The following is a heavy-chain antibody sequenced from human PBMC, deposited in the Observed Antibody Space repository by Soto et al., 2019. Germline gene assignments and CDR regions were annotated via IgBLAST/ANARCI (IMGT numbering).Heavy chain of an antibody. D-gene: IGHD3-3*01. CDR2: IYNSGIT. J-gene: IGHJ5*02. CDR3: AIVVTVFELVSRFLFYP. V-gene: IGHV4-30-4*01. CDR1: GGSISSGDYS. Sequence: PSETLSLTCTVSGGSISSGDYSWSWVRQSPGKGLEWIGHIYNSGITYYNPSLKSRVVISIDTSRNQFSLRLNSLTAADRAVYFCAIVVTVFELVSRFLFYPCGQRTVVSVSS.